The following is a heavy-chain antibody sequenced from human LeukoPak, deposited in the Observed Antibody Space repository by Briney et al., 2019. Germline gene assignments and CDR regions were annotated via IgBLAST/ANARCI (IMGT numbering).Heavy chain of an antibody. V-gene: IGHV1-2*02. J-gene: IGHJ4*02. CDR2: INPTSGGT. D-gene: IGHD5/OR15-5a*01. CDR3: ARLVGLSTTASY. CDR1: GYTFIGYY. Sequence: ASVTVSCMASGYTFIGYYLHWVRQAPGQGLEWMGWINPTSGGTNYAQKFQDRVTMTRDTSINTAYMELSRLTSDDTAVYYCARLVGLSTTASYWGQGTLVIVSS.